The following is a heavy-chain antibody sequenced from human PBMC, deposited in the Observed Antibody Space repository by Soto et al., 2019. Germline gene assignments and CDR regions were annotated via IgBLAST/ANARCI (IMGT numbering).Heavy chain of an antibody. CDR1: GFTFSSYA. Sequence: GGSLRLSCAASGFTFSSYAMSWVRQAPGKGLEWVSAISGSGGSTYYADSVKGRFTISRDNSKNTLYLQMNSLRAEDTAVYYCANPLDDFWSGYRSRGLNYYYGMDVWGQGTTVTVSS. CDR3: ANPLDDFWSGYRSRGLNYYYGMDV. J-gene: IGHJ6*02. V-gene: IGHV3-23*01. CDR2: ISGSGGST. D-gene: IGHD3-3*01.